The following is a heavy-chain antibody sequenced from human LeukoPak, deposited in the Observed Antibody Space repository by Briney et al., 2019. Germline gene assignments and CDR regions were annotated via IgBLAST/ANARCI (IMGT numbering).Heavy chain of an antibody. CDR2: ISGSGGNT. V-gene: IGHV3-23*01. J-gene: IGHJ6*02. Sequence: GGSLRLSCAASGFTFSSYAMSWVRQAPGEGLEWVSAISGSGGNTYYADSVKGRFTISRDNSKNTLYLQMNSLRAEDTAVYYCAKDHRRYAPLNYYYYGMDVWGQGTTVTVSS. CDR1: GFTFSSYA. CDR3: AKDHRRYAPLNYYYYGMDV. D-gene: IGHD5-12*01.